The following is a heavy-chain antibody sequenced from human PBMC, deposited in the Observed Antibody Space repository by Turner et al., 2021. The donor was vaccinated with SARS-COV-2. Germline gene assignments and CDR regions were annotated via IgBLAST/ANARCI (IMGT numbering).Heavy chain of an antibody. CDR1: GYTLTEVS. CDR3: AAGGAVAGTPSGYYYYYGMDV. CDR2: FDPKDGET. D-gene: IGHD6-19*01. J-gene: IGHJ6*02. V-gene: IGHV1-24*01. Sequence: QVQLVQSGAEVTKPGASVKVSCKVSGYTLTEVSMHCVRPAPGKGLEWMGGFDPKDGETIYAQKFQGRVTMTEDTSTDTADMELSSLRSGDTAVYYCAAGGAVAGTPSGYYYYYGMDVWGQGTTVTVSS.